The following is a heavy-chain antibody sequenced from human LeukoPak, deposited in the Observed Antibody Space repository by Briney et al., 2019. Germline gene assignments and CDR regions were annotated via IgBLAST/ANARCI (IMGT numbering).Heavy chain of an antibody. CDR3: AGEGIQGSYGVFDY. D-gene: IGHD1-26*01. CDR1: GGSISSGGYY. CDR2: IYTSGST. V-gene: IGHV4-61*02. Sequence: PSETLSLTCTVSGGSISSGGYYWSWIRQPAGKGLEWIGRIYTSGSTNYSPSLKSRVTISVDTSKNQFSLKLSSVTAADTAVYYCAGEGIQGSYGVFDYWGQGILVTVSS. J-gene: IGHJ4*02.